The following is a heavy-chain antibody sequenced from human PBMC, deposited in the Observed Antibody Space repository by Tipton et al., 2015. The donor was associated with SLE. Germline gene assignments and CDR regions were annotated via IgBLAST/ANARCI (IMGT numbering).Heavy chain of an antibody. V-gene: IGHV4-39*07. J-gene: IGHJ4*02. CDR2: FYYSGST. CDR3: ARGGAYDY. D-gene: IGHD1-26*01. CDR1: GGSIRSSNFY. Sequence: TLSLTCAVSGGSIRSSNFYWGWIRQPPGRGLDWIGSFYYSGSTYYDPSPKSRNTMSVDTSKNQFSLKPTSVTAADTAVYYCARGGAYDYWGQGMLVTVSS.